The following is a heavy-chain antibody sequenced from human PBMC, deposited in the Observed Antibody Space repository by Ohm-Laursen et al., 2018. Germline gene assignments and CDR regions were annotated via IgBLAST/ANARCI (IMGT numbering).Heavy chain of an antibody. V-gene: IGHV3-74*01. Sequence: SLRLSCAASGFTFSIFWMHWVRQAPGTGLVWVSRINSDGSSTSYADSVKGRFTISRDNAQNTLYLQMNSLRAEDTAVYYCVRSESVKAIFGVVMTSYFDNWGQGTRVTVSS. D-gene: IGHD3-3*01. J-gene: IGHJ4*02. CDR1: GFTFSIFW. CDR2: INSDGSST. CDR3: VRSESVKAIFGVVMTSYFDN.